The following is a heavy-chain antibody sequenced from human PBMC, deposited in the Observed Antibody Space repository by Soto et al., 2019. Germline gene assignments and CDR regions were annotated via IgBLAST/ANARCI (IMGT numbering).Heavy chain of an antibody. J-gene: IGHJ1*01. CDR3: ASSTNYCSCGSCYPEYFQH. D-gene: IGHD2-15*01. V-gene: IGHV4-31*01. CDR2: IYYSGST. CDR1: GGSISSGGYY. Sequence: QVQLQESGPGLVKPSQTLSLTCTVSGGSISSGGYYWSWIRQHPGKGLEWIGYIYYSGSTYYNPSLKSLVTRSVDKSKNQFSLKLSSVTAADTAVYSCASSTNYCSCGSCYPEYFQHWGQGSLVTVSS.